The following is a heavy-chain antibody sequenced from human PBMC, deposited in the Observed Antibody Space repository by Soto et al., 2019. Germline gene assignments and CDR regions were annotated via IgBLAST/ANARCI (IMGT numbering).Heavy chain of an antibody. CDR1: GFTFTSSA. CDR2: IVVGSGNT. Sequence: PSVNVYCTASGFTFTSSAVQWVRQARGQRLEWIGWIVVGSGNTNYAQKFQERVTITRDMSTSTAYMELSSLRSEDTAVYYCASCVDHLNNSFDPCGQRTPVIVSA. CDR3: ASCVDHLNNSFDP. J-gene: IGHJ5*02. D-gene: IGHD1-20*01. V-gene: IGHV1-58*01.